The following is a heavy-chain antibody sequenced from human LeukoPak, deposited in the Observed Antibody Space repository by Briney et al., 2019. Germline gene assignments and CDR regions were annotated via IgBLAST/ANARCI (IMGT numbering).Heavy chain of an antibody. V-gene: IGHV3-30*01. J-gene: IGHJ6*03. Sequence: GGSLRLSCAASGFTFSSYAMHWVRQAPGKGLEWVAVISYDGSNKYYADSVKGRFIISRDNSKNTLYLQMNSLRLEDTALYYCARDWEETLAAPGTYYYYYYMDVWGKGTTVTVSS. CDR3: ARDWEETLAAPGTYYYYYYMDV. D-gene: IGHD6-13*01. CDR1: GFTFSSYA. CDR2: ISYDGSNK.